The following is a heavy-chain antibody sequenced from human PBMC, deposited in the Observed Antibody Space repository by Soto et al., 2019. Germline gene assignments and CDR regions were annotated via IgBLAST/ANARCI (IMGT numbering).Heavy chain of an antibody. J-gene: IGHJ4*02. CDR3: ATYYFGSGSYYRFDN. V-gene: IGHV1-18*01. CDR2: ISASDGST. Sequence: GASVKVSCKVSGYAFSFVFSWVRQAPGQGLEWMGWISASDGSTNSAQKFRGRISLTTDTSTNTAYMDLLSLTSDDTAVYFCATYYFGSGSYYRFDNWGQGTLVTVPQ. CDR1: GYAFSFV. D-gene: IGHD3-10*01.